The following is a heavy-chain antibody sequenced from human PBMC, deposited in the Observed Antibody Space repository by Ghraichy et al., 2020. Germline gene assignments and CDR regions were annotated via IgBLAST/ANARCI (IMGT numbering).Heavy chain of an antibody. Sequence: GGSRRLSCAASGFTFSSYAMSWVRQAPGKGLEWVSAISGSGGSTYYADSVKGRFTISRDNSKNTLYLQMNSLRAEDTAVYYCAKGDDFWSGYILPAGYWGQGTLVTVSS. V-gene: IGHV3-23*01. D-gene: IGHD3-3*01. CDR1: GFTFSSYA. CDR3: AKGDDFWSGYILPAGY. J-gene: IGHJ4*02. CDR2: ISGSGGST.